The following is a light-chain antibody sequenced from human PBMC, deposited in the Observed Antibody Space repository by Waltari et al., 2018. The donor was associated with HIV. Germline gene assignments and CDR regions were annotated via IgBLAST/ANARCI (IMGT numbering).Light chain of an antibody. CDR3: SSYVTGSTWL. Sequence: QSALTQPASVSGSPGQSITISCTGTSSDVGGYNYVSWYQQNPDKPPKFLIYDVTYRPSGVSDPFSGSKSGNTASLTISGLQAEDEADYYCSSYVTGSTWLFVGVTKLTVL. V-gene: IGLV2-14*03. CDR2: DVT. J-gene: IGLJ2*01. CDR1: SSDVGGYNY.